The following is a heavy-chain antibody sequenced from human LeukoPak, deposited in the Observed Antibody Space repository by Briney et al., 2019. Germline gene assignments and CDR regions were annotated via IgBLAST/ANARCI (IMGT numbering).Heavy chain of an antibody. CDR2: ISGSGAST. CDR3: AKERSYFSYGMDV. Sequence: ASVKVSCKASGFTFSSNAMTWVRQAPGKGLVWVSTISGSGASTYYADSVKGRFTISRDISKNTLYLQMSSLRADDTAVYYCAKERSYFSYGMDVWGQGTTVTVSS. V-gene: IGHV3-23*01. J-gene: IGHJ6*02. CDR1: GFTFSSNA.